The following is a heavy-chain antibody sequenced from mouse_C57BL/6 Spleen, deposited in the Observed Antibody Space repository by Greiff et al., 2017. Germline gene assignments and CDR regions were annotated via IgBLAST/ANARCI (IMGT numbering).Heavy chain of an antibody. D-gene: IGHD2-3*01. V-gene: IGHV7-3*01. CDR3: ARYDGSPDY. Sequence: EVKLMESGGGLVQPGGSLSLSCAASGFTFTDYYMSWVRQPPGKALEWLGFIRNKANGYTTEYSASVKGRFTISRDNSQSILYLQMNALRAEDSATYYCARYDGSPDYWGQGTTLTVSS. CDR2: IRNKANGYTT. CDR1: GFTFTDYY. J-gene: IGHJ2*01.